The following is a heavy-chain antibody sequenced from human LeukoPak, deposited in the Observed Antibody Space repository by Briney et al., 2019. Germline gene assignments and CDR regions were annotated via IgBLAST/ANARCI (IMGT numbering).Heavy chain of an antibody. D-gene: IGHD6-19*01. Sequence: SGGSLRLFCAASGFTFSGSVMHWVRQASGKGLEWVGRITSKPNSYATVYAASVKGRFTISSDESKNTAYLQMNSLKTEDTAVYYCTSGSGWYSPDYWGQGTLVTVSS. J-gene: IGHJ4*02. CDR3: TSGSGWYSPDY. CDR2: ITSKPNSYAT. CDR1: GFTFSGSV. V-gene: IGHV3-73*01.